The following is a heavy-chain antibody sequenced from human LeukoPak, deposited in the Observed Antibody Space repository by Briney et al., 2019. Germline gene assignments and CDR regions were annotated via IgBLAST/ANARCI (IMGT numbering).Heavy chain of an antibody. J-gene: IGHJ5*02. CDR2: IYYSGST. CDR1: GGSISSYY. D-gene: IGHD2/OR15-2a*01. CDR3: ARALSYQWFDP. V-gene: IGHV4-59*08. Sequence: SETLSLTCTVSGGSISSYYWSWIRQPPGKGLEWIGFIYYSGSTNYNPSLKSRVTISVDTSKNQFSLKLRSVTAADTAVYYCARALSYQWFDPWGQGTLVTVSS.